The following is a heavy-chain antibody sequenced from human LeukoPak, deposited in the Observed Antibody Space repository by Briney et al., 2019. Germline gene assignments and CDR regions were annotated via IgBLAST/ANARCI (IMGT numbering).Heavy chain of an antibody. Sequence: PGGSLRLSCAASGFTFSSYAMSWVRQAPGKGLEWVSAIGGSGGSTYYADSVKGRFTISRDNSKNTLYLQMNGLRAEDTAVYYCAWVLHDAFDIWGQGTMVTVSS. J-gene: IGHJ3*02. CDR3: AWVLHDAFDI. D-gene: IGHD2-15*01. V-gene: IGHV3-23*01. CDR2: IGGSGGST. CDR1: GFTFSSYA.